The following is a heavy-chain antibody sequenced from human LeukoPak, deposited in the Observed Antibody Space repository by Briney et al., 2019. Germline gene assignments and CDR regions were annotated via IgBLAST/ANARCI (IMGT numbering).Heavy chain of an antibody. CDR1: GGSISSYY. V-gene: IGHV4-59*08. CDR2: IYYSGST. J-gene: IGHJ4*02. D-gene: IGHD6-13*01. Sequence: SETLSLTCTVSGGSISSYYWSWIRQPPGKGLGWIGYIYYSGSTNYNPSLKSRVTISVDTSKNQFSLKLSSVTAADTAVYYCARHSPYSIAAAYFDYWGQGTLVTVSS. CDR3: ARHSPYSIAAAYFDY.